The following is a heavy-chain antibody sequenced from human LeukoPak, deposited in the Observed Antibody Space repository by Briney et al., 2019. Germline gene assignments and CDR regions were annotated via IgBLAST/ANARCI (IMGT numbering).Heavy chain of an antibody. Sequence: ASETLSLTCAVYGGSFSGYYWSWIRQPPGKGLEWIGEINHSGSTNYNPSLKGRVTISVDTSKNQFSLKLSSVTAADTAVYYCARAPYYDSSGYHSAYFEYWGQGTLVTVSS. J-gene: IGHJ4*02. CDR3: ARAPYYDSSGYHSAYFEY. V-gene: IGHV4-34*01. D-gene: IGHD3-22*01. CDR2: INHSGST. CDR1: GGSFSGYY.